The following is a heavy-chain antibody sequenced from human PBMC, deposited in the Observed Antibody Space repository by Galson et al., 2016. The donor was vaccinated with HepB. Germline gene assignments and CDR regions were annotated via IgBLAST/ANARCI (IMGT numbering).Heavy chain of an antibody. Sequence: VSCKASGYTFTEYNFNWVRQAPGQGFEWMGWISAYNGDTNYAQKFEDRVVMTTDTSTTTAYMELRSLTSDDTAVYYCARDSTSSGGFDYWGQGSLVTVSS. CDR2: ISAYNGDT. CDR3: ARDSTSSGGFDY. J-gene: IGHJ4*02. CDR1: GYTFTEYN. V-gene: IGHV1-18*04. D-gene: IGHD6-6*01.